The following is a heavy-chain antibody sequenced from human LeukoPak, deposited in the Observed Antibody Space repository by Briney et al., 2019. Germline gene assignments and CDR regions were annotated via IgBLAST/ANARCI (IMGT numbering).Heavy chain of an antibody. J-gene: IGHJ6*02. D-gene: IGHD6-13*01. V-gene: IGHV3-30-3*01. Sequence: GGSLRLTCAASGFSFGNYAMHWVRQAPGKGLEWVAVISYDGSNENHADSVKGRFTISRDSSKNTLYLQMNSLRAEDTAVYYCARVSAAAAPYYYYYGMDVWGQGTTVTVSS. CDR3: ARVSAAAAPYYYYYGMDV. CDR2: ISYDGSNE. CDR1: GFSFGNYA.